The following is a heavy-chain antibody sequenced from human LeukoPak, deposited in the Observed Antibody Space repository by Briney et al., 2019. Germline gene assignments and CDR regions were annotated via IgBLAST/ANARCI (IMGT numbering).Heavy chain of an antibody. D-gene: IGHD2-2*01. V-gene: IGHV1-46*01. J-gene: IGHJ4*02. CDR3: ARVSGVVPVTFDY. CDR2: INPSGGST. CDR1: GYTFTSYY. Sequence: GASVKVSCKTSGYTFTSYYMHWVRQAPGQGLEWMGIINPSGGSTSYAQKFQGRVTMTRDMSTSTAYMELRSLRSDDTAVYYCARVSGVVPVTFDYWGQGTLVTVSS.